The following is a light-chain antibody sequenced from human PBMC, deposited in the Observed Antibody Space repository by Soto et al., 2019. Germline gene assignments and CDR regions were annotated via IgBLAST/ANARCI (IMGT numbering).Light chain of an antibody. CDR3: LLVYSGIVV. J-gene: IGLJ2*01. CDR2: DTN. V-gene: IGLV7-46*01. Sequence: QAVVTQEPSLTVSPGGTVTLTCGSSTGAVTGGHYPFWFQQKPGQAPRTLIYDTNNKYSWTPARFSGSLLGGKAALTLSGAQPEDEADYYCLLVYSGIVVFGGGTKVTVL. CDR1: TGAVTGGHY.